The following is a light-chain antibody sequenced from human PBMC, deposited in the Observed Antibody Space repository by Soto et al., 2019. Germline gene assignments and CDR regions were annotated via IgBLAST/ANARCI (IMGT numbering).Light chain of an antibody. CDR3: SSYAGSNANYV. CDR1: SSDVGGYNY. Sequence: QSVLTQPPSASGSPGQSVTISCTGTSSDVGGYNYVSWYRQHPGKAPKLMIYEVSKRPSGVPDRFSGSKSGNTASLTVSGLQAEDESDYYCSSYAGSNANYVFGTGTKVTVL. J-gene: IGLJ1*01. V-gene: IGLV2-8*01. CDR2: EVS.